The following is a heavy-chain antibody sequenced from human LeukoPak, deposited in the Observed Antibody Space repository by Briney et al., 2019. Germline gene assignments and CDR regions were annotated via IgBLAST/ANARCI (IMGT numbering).Heavy chain of an antibody. CDR2: ISWNSGST. J-gene: IGHJ5*02. D-gene: IGHD3/OR15-3a*01. CDR3: VRGNFGPAQWFDR. V-gene: IGHV3-9*01. Sequence: GGSLRLSCAASGFTFDDYAMHWVRQVPGKGLEWVSRISWNSGSTGYAGSVKGRFTMSRDNTKNSLYLQMNSLTPDDTALYYCVRGNFGPAQWFDRWGQGTLVTVSS. CDR1: GFTFDDYA.